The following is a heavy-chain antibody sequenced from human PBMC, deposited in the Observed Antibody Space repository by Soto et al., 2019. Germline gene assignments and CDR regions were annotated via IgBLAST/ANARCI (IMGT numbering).Heavy chain of an antibody. CDR3: ARDSAVVAARYYGMDV. V-gene: IGHV3-53*01. J-gene: IGHJ6*02. Sequence: PGGSLRLSCAASGFTVSSNYMSWVRQAPGKGLEWVSVIYSGGRTYYADSVKGRITISRDNSKNTLYLQMNSLRAEDTAVYYCARDSAVVAARYYGMDVWGQGTTVTVSS. D-gene: IGHD2-15*01. CDR1: GFTVSSNY. CDR2: IYSGGRT.